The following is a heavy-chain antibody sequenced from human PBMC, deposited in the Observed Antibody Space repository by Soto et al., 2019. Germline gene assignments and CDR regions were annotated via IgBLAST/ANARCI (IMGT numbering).Heavy chain of an antibody. V-gene: IGHV3-30*03. CDR1: GFTFSDYA. CDR3: ARDRYSSGWYVLDY. Sequence: PGGSLRLSCAASGFTFSDYAMHWVRQAPGKGLEWVAVVSHDGRNTHYADSVKGRFTISRDSSKNTVSLQMSSLRAEDTAVYYCARDRYSSGWYVLDYWGQRALVTVSS. D-gene: IGHD6-19*01. J-gene: IGHJ4*02. CDR2: VSHDGRNT.